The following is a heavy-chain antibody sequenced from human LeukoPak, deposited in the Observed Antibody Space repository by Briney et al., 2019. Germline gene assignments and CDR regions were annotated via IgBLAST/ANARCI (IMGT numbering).Heavy chain of an antibody. J-gene: IGHJ5*02. CDR3: ARDRMTYYDFWSGYYKKDWFDP. V-gene: IGHV3-23*01. D-gene: IGHD3-3*01. Sequence: GGSLRLSCAASGFTFSSYAMSWVRQASGKGLEWVSAISGSGGSTYYADSVKGRFTISRDNAKNSLYLQMNSLRAEDTAVYYCARDRMTYYDFWSGYYKKDWFDPWGQGTLVTVSS. CDR2: ISGSGGST. CDR1: GFTFSSYA.